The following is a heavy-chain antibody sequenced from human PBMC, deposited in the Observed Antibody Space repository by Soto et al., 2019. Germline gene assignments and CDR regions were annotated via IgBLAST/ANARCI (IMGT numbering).Heavy chain of an antibody. CDR2: IHYGGST. J-gene: IGHJ6*02. D-gene: IGHD3-10*01. CDR1: GGSISSYY. Sequence: QVQLQESGPGLVKPSETLSLNCTVSGGSISSYYWSWIRQPPGKGLEWIGFIHYGGSTNYNPSLKTQVTLSVHTARAPPSPRVTSGTAAATAVYYCARGGDGPVTMVGGVNMQVHYYVLDVWGQGTTVTVSS. CDR3: ARGGDGPVTMVGGVNMQVHYYVLDV. V-gene: IGHV4-59*01.